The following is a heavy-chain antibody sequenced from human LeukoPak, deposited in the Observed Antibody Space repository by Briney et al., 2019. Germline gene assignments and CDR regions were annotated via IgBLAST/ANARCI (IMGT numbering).Heavy chain of an antibody. V-gene: IGHV4-34*01. CDR3: ARPLWFGELHWFDP. D-gene: IGHD3-10*01. Sequence: SETLSLTCAVYGGSFSGYYWSWIRQPPGKGLEWIGEINHSGSTNYNPSLKSRVTISVDTSKNQFSLKLSSVTAADTAVYYCARPLWFGELHWFDPWGQGTLVTVSS. J-gene: IGHJ5*02. CDR2: INHSGST. CDR1: GGSFSGYY.